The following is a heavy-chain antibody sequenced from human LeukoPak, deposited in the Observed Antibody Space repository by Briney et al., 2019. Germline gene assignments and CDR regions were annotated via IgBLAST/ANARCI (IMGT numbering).Heavy chain of an antibody. V-gene: IGHV3-21*01. J-gene: IGHJ3*02. CDR2: ISSSSSYI. CDR3: ARLEYSSPHDAFDI. Sequence: PGGSLRLSCAASGFTFSSYSMNWVRQAPGKGLEWVSSISSSSSYIYYADSVKGRFTISRDNAKNSLYLQMNSLRAEDTAVYYCARLEYSSPHDAFDIWGQGTMVTVSS. CDR1: GFTFSSYS. D-gene: IGHD6-6*01.